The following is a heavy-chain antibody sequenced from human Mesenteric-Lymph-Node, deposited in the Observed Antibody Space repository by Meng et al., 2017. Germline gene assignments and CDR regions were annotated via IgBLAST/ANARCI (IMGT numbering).Heavy chain of an antibody. D-gene: IGHD4/OR15-4a*01. Sequence: ASVKVSCKASGYTFTGYYIYWVRQAPGHGLEWMGWVNPSGGGTTYPQKFQGRVTMTRDTSISTAYMELTTLRSDDTAVYYCASQAYNDYYFDYWGQGTLVTVSS. CDR3: ASQAYNDYYFDY. V-gene: IGHV1-2*02. J-gene: IGHJ4*02. CDR1: GYTFTGYY. CDR2: VNPSGGGT.